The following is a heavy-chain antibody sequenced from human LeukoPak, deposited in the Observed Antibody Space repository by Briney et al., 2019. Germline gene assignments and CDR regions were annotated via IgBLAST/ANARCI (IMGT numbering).Heavy chain of an antibody. CDR2: ISYDGINK. D-gene: IGHD3-22*01. Sequence: PGGSLRLSCEASGFAFSTFAMHWVRQAPGKGLVWVAVISYDGINKYYADSVKGRFTISRDNSKNTLYLQMNSLRAEDTAVYYCAKARDSSGYSYYFDYWGQGTLVTVSS. J-gene: IGHJ4*02. CDR3: AKARDSSGYSYYFDY. V-gene: IGHV3-30-3*01. CDR1: GFAFSTFA.